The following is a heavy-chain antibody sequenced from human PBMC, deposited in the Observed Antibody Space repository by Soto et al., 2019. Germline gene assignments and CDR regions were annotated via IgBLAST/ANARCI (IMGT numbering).Heavy chain of an antibody. CDR1: GFTLSSYE. D-gene: IGHD5-18*01. CDR3: ARGGYSYCVFDL. CDR2: INNSGGVR. Sequence: PGGSLRLSCAASGFTLSSYEMNWVRQAPGKGLEWISYINNSGGVRYYAGSVKGRFTISRDNAKNSLYLQMDSLRGDDTAVYYCARGGYSYCVFDLWGHGTLVTVSS. V-gene: IGHV3-48*03. J-gene: IGHJ4*01.